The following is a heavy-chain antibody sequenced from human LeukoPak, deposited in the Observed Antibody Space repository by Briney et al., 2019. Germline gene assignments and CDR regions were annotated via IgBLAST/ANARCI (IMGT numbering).Heavy chain of an antibody. CDR2: IFYSGGT. D-gene: IGHD3-3*01. CDR1: GGSINTPNYY. Sequence: SETLSLTCTVSGGSINTPNYYWGWIRQTPGRGLEWIGNIFYSGGTYYSPSLTSRVTISLDTSRNQFSLKLSSVTAADTAVYYCATDFWSGTNIIDYWGQGTLVTVSS. CDR3: ATDFWSGTNIIDY. V-gene: IGHV4-39*07. J-gene: IGHJ4*02.